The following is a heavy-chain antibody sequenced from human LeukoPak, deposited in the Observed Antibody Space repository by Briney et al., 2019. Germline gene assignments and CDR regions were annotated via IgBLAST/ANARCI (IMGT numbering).Heavy chain of an antibody. V-gene: IGHV3-23*01. CDR1: GLTSSTYA. CDR3: AKDREYDDSCDYNG. Sequence: PGGSLRLSGAASGLTSSTYAISWARQAPEKGLEWVSTISHVGGTYYADSVRGRFTISRDDSKNMVYLRMDSLRAEDTAVYYCAKDREYDDSCDYNGWGQGTLVTVSS. CDR2: ISHVGGT. D-gene: IGHD3-22*01. J-gene: IGHJ4*02.